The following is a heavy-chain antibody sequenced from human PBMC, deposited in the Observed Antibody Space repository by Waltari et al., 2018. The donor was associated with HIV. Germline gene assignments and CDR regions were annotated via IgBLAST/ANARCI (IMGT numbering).Heavy chain of an antibody. D-gene: IGHD2-8*01. J-gene: IGHJ4*01. CDR3: VHSLGKGGVFFDY. Sequence: QASLKESGPTLMKPTQTLTLTCTFPGFSVTTPGVGVAWIRQSPEKALQWLAIVYWNDDKRSSPSLSSRLNISKDTYENQVVLTMTNMDPVDTATYYCVHSLGKGGVFFDYWGRGILVTVSS. CDR2: VYWNDDK. CDR1: GFSVTTPGVG. V-gene: IGHV2-5*01.